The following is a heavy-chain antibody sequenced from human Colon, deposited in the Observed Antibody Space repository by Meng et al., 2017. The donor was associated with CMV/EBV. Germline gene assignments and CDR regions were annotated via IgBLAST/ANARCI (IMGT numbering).Heavy chain of an antibody. CDR3: ARRAQGYSDSGTYYLGGIDY. D-gene: IGHD3-22*01. J-gene: IGHJ4*02. Sequence: GGSLRLSCKGSGYIFSNYWIGWVRQLPGKGLEWTGIIYPGDSDTRYNPSFRGQVTISADKSTNTAFLQWSTLRASDTAMYYCARRAQGYSDSGTYYLGGIDYWGQGALVTVSS. V-gene: IGHV5-51*01. CDR2: IYPGDSDT. CDR1: GYIFSNYW.